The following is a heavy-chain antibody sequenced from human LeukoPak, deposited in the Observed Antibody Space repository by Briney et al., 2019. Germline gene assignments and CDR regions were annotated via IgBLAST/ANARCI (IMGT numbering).Heavy chain of an antibody. J-gene: IGHJ3*02. D-gene: IGHD2-8*01. CDR1: GGSISSYY. CDR2: IYIGGST. V-gene: IGHV4-4*07. Sequence: SETLSLTCIVSGGSISSYYWNWIRQSAGKGLEWIGRIYIGGSTSYNPSLKSRVTMSVDTSKIQFSLNLTSVTAADTAMYYCARGPRMVAVNGYAFDIWGPGTTVIVSS. CDR3: ARGPRMVAVNGYAFDI.